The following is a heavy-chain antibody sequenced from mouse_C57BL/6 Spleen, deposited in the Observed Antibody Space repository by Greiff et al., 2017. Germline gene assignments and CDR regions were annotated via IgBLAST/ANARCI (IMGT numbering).Heavy chain of an antibody. CDR3: ARGSSSSGYYYAMDY. Sequence: QVQLKQSGAELVKPGASVKISCKASGYAFSSYWMNWVKQRPGKGLEWIGQIYPGDGDTNYNGKFKGKATLTADKSSSTAYMQLSSLTSEDSAVYFCARGSSSSGYYYAMDYWGQGTSVTVSS. CDR1: GYAFSSYW. J-gene: IGHJ4*01. D-gene: IGHD3-2*02. V-gene: IGHV1-80*01. CDR2: IYPGDGDT.